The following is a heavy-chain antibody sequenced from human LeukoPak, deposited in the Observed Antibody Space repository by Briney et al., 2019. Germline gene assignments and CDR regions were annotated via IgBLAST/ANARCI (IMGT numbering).Heavy chain of an antibody. V-gene: IGHV3-21*01. J-gene: IGHJ2*01. D-gene: IGHD3-22*01. CDR3: AREPDSSGYYSWYFDL. CDR2: ISSSSSYI. Sequence: PGGSLRLSCAASGFTFSSYSMNWVRQAPGKELEWVSSISSSSSYIYYADSVKSRFTISRDNAKNSLYLQMNSLRAEDTAVYYCAREPDSSGYYSWYFDLWGRGTLVTVSS. CDR1: GFTFSSYS.